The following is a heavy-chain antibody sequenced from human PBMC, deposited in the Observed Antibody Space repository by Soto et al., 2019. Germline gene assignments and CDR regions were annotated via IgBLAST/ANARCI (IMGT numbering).Heavy chain of an antibody. V-gene: IGHV3-15*07. J-gene: IGHJ4*02. CDR1: DFSFSDAW. Sequence: EVQLVESGGGLVKPGESPRLSCADSDFSFSDAWMNWVRHAPGKGLEWVGRIKSKADGGATDYAAPVKGRFNISRDDSQNMLYLQMNSLKSEDTAVYYCATDLASGSGSIDYWGLGTLVTVSS. CDR2: IKSKADGGAT. D-gene: IGHD3-10*01. CDR3: ATDLASGSGSIDY.